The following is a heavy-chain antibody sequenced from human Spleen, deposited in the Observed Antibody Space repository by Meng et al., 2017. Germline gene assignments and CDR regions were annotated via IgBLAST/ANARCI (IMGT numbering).Heavy chain of an antibody. CDR1: GFTFSNYW. CDR3: ARDPRDRHDIFTGYWDF. CDR2: ISYDGSKT. D-gene: IGHD3-9*01. Sequence: GGSLRLSCAASGFTFSNYWMHWVRQAPGKGLEWVAVISYDGSKTYYADSVKGRFTISRDNSKNTLYLQMNSLRAEDTAMYYCARDPRDRHDIFTGYWDFWGQGTLVTVSS. V-gene: IGHV3-30*01. J-gene: IGHJ4*02.